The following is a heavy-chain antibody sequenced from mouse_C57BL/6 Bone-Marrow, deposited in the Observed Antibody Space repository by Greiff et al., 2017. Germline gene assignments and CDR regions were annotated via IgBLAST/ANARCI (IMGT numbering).Heavy chain of an antibody. Sequence: QVQLQQSGPGLVQPSQSLSITCTVSGFSLTSYGVHWVRQSPGKGLEWLGVIWRGGSTDYNAAFMSRLSITKDNSKSQVFFKMNRLQADDTAIYYCAKMGYYGSSYDWYFDVWGTGTTVTVSS. CDR1: GFSLTSYG. CDR2: IWRGGST. J-gene: IGHJ1*03. CDR3: AKMGYYGSSYDWYFDV. V-gene: IGHV2-5*01. D-gene: IGHD1-1*01.